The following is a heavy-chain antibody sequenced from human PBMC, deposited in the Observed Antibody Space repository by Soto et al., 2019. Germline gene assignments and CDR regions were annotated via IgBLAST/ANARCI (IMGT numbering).Heavy chain of an antibody. CDR3: ARDLVITIFGVVIRPMDV. CDR2: ISSSGSTI. CDR1: GFTFSDYY. J-gene: IGHJ6*02. Sequence: PGGSLRLSCAASGFTFSDYYMSWIRQAPGKGLECVSYISSSGSTIYYADSVKGRFTISRDNAKNSLYLQMNSLRAEDTAVYYCARDLVITIFGVVIRPMDVWGQGTTVTVSS. V-gene: IGHV3-11*01. D-gene: IGHD3-3*01.